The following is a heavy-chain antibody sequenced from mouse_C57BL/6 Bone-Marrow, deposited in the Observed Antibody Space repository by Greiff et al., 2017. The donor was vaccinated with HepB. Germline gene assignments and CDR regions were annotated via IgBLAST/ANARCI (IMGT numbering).Heavy chain of an antibody. CDR2: ISSGGSYT. V-gene: IGHV5-4*03. CDR1: GFTFSSYG. J-gene: IGHJ3*01. D-gene: IGHD2-14*01. Sequence: EVNVVESGGDLVKPGGSLKLSCAASGFTFSSYGMSWVRQTPDKRLEWVATISSGGSYTYYPDNVKGRFTISRDNAKNNLYLQMSHLKSEDTAMYYCASPSYYREAWFAYWGQGTLVTVSA. CDR3: ASPSYYREAWFAY.